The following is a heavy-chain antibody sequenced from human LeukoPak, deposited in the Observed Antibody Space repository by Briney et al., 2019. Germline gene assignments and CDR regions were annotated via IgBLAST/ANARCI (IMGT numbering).Heavy chain of an antibody. V-gene: IGHV1-69*06. J-gene: IGHJ4*02. D-gene: IGHD5-12*01. CDR2: IIPTFGAA. CDR3: ATTGVVTSGFAEGSFDY. Sequence: GSSVKVSCKASGGTFSSYAISWVRQAPGQGLEWMGGIIPTFGAANYAQKFQGRVTITADKSTSTAYMELSSLRSEDTAVYYCATTGVVTSGFAEGSFDYWGQGTLVTVSS. CDR1: GGTFSSYA.